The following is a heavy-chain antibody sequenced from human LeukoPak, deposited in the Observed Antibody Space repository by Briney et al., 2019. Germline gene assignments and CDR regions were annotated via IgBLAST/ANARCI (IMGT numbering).Heavy chain of an antibody. Sequence: GGSLRLSCAASGFTFSNYGMSWVRQAPGKGLEWVSGISGSGGNTYYADSVKGRFTISRDNSKNTLYLQMNSLGAEDTAVYYCAKDRRNYGDFDAFDIWGQGAMVTVSS. CDR2: ISGSGGNT. V-gene: IGHV3-23*01. J-gene: IGHJ3*02. CDR3: AKDRRNYGDFDAFDI. CDR1: GFTFSNYG. D-gene: IGHD4-17*01.